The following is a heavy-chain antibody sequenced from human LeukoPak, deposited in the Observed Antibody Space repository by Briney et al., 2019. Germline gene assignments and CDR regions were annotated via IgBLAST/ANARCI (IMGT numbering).Heavy chain of an antibody. V-gene: IGHV3-30*02. J-gene: IGHJ4*02. CDR3: AKDRWAFAHCSGGSCPFHY. D-gene: IGHD2-15*01. CDR1: GFTFSSYG. CDR2: IRYDGSNK. Sequence: GGSLRLXCAASGFTFSSYGMHWVRQAPGKALEWVAFIRYDGSNKYYADSVKGRFTISRDNSKNTLYLQMNSLRAEDTAVYYCAKDRWAFAHCSGGSCPFHYWGQGTLVTVSS.